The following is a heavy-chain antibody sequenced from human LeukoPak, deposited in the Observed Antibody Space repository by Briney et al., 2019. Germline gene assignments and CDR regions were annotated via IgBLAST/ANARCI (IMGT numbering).Heavy chain of an antibody. CDR1: GFTVSSNY. V-gene: IGHV3-66*01. D-gene: IGHD4-23*01. Sequence: PGGSLRLSCAASGFTVSSNYMSWVRQAPGKGLEWVSVIYSGGSTYYADSVKGRFTISRDNSKNTLYLQMNSLRAEDTAVYYCARDPGGHYYYGMDVWGQGTTVTVSS. CDR3: ARDPGGHYYYGMDV. CDR2: IYSGGST. J-gene: IGHJ6*02.